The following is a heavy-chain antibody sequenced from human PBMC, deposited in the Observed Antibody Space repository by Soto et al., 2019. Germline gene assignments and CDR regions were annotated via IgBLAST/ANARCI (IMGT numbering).Heavy chain of an antibody. J-gene: IGHJ5*02. D-gene: IGHD1-7*01. V-gene: IGHV3-23*01. CDR2: ISGSGGST. CDR1: GLTFSSYA. CDR3: ARGTGTTAFDP. Sequence: EVQLLEAGGGLVQPGGSRGLSFAASGLTFSSYALSWVRKAPGKGLEGVSAISGSGGSTYYADSVKGRFTISRDNYKNTLYLQMNSLRAEDTAVYYCARGTGTTAFDPWGQGTLVTVSS.